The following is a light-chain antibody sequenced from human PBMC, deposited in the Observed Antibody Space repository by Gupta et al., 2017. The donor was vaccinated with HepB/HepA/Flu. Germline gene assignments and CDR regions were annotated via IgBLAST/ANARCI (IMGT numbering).Light chain of an antibody. CDR2: GTS. J-gene: IGKJ1*01. V-gene: IGKV1-39*01. CDR1: QTINTY. CDR3: QQTYSTPQT. Sequence: DIQMTQSPLSLSASVGDRVTIICRASQTINTYLNWYQQKPGKAPNLLIYGTSSVQSGVPSRFSGSGSGTHFTLTISRLQPEDSATYYCQQTYSTPQTFGQGTKVEI.